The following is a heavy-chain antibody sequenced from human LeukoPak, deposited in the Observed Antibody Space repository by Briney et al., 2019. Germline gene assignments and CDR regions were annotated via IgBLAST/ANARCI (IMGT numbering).Heavy chain of an antibody. CDR2: INPSGGST. CDR1: GYTFTSYY. V-gene: IGHV1-46*03. J-gene: IGHJ4*02. CDR3: ARVAPKRYYDFWSGYSSFDY. D-gene: IGHD3-3*01. Sequence: ASVKVSCKASGYTFTSYYMHWVRQAPGQGLEWMGIINPSGGSTSYAQKFQGRVTMTRDTSTSTVYMELSSLRSEDTAVYYCARVAPKRYYDFWSGYSSFDYWGQGTLVTVSS.